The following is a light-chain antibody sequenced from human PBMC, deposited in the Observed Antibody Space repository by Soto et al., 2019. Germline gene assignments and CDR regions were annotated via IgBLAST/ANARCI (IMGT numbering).Light chain of an antibody. J-gene: IGKJ1*01. CDR3: QQSHDTPRT. Sequence: DIQMTQSPSSLSASVGDGVTISCRASQSVNHYLSWYQQRPGKAPKLIIYAASNLQTGVPSRFSGSGSGTDFTLTIASLQHEDFETYYCQQSHDTPRTLGHGTKVDIK. V-gene: IGKV1-39*01. CDR1: QSVNHY. CDR2: AAS.